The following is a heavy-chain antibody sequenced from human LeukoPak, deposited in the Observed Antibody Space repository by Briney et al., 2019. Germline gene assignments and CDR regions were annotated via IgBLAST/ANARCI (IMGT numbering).Heavy chain of an antibody. Sequence: SVKVSCKASGGTFSSYAISWVRQAPGQGLEWMGGIIPIFGTANYAQKFQGRVTITADESTSTAYMELNSLRAEDTAVYYCARDKIVGATNFDYWGQGTLVTVSS. J-gene: IGHJ4*02. CDR1: GGTFSSYA. D-gene: IGHD1-26*01. CDR3: ARDKIVGATNFDY. CDR2: IIPIFGTA. V-gene: IGHV1-69*13.